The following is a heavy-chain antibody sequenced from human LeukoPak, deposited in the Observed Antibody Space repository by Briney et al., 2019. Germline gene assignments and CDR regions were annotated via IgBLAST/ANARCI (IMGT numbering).Heavy chain of an antibody. Sequence: KPSETLSLTCTVSGGSIRDYYWNWIRQPPGKGLEWIGYIYYSGSTNYNPSLKSRVTISVDTSKNQFSLKLSSVTAADTAVYYCARGYSSSWYFNWFDPWGQGTLVTVSS. V-gene: IGHV4-59*12. J-gene: IGHJ5*02. D-gene: IGHD6-13*01. CDR2: IYYSGST. CDR3: ARGYSSSWYFNWFDP. CDR1: GGSIRDYY.